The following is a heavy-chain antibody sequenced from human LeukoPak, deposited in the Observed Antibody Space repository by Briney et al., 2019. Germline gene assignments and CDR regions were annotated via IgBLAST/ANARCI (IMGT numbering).Heavy chain of an antibody. Sequence: ASVKVSCKASGYTFTSYAMHWVRQAPGQRLEWIGWINAGNGNTKYSQKFQGRVTITRDTSASTAYMELSSLRSEDTAVYYCAREGILWFGESPYYYYGMDVWGKGTTVSVSS. D-gene: IGHD3-10*01. CDR3: AREGILWFGESPYYYYGMDV. J-gene: IGHJ6*04. CDR1: GYTFTSYA. CDR2: INAGNGNT. V-gene: IGHV1-3*01.